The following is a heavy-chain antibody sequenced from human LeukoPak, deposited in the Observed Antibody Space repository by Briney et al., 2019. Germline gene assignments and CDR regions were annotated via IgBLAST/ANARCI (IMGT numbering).Heavy chain of an antibody. CDR2: IWYDGSNK. V-gene: IGHV3-33*01. J-gene: IGHJ4*02. D-gene: IGHD4-11*01. CDR3: AREADYSNSAHADY. Sequence: GGSQRLSCAASGFNFSSYGMHWVRQAPGKGLEWVAVIWYDGSNKNYADSVKGRFTISRDNSKNTLYLQMNSLRAEDTAVYYCAREADYSNSAHADYWGQGTLVTVSS. CDR1: GFNFSSYG.